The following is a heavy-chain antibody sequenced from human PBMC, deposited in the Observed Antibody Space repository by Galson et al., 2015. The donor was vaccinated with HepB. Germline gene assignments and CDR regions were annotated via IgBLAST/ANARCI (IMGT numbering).Heavy chain of an antibody. J-gene: IGHJ4*02. CDR3: TTYTRGYSGT. CDR1: GFTFSNAW. V-gene: IGHV3-15*07. Sequence: SLRLSCAASGFTFSNAWMNWVRQAPGKGLDWVGRIYSKIDGGTTDYAAPVKGRFTISRDDSKTTLYLQMDSLKTEDTAVYYCTTYTRGYSGTWGQGTLVTVSS. CDR2: IYSKIDGGTT. D-gene: IGHD5-12*01.